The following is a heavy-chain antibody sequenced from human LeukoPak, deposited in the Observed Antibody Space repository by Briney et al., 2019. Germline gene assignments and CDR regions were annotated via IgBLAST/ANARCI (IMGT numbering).Heavy chain of an antibody. CDR3: ARPRGPSITIFGVVSGEFDP. CDR2: IYYSGST. V-gene: IGHV4-59*05. Sequence: SSETLSLTCTVSGGSISSYYWSWIRQPPGKGLEWIGSIYYSGSTYYNPPLKSRVTISVDTSKNQFSLKLSSVTAADTAVYYCARPRGPSITIFGVVSGEFDPWGQGTLVTVPS. J-gene: IGHJ5*02. CDR1: GGSISSYY. D-gene: IGHD3-3*01.